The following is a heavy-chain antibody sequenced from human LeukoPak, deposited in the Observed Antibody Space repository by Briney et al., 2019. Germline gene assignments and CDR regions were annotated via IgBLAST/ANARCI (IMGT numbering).Heavy chain of an antibody. Sequence: PGGSLRLSCAASGFTFSSYAMSWVRQAPGKGLAWVSTISGSGDNTYYADSVKGRFTISRDNSKNTLYLQMNSLRAEDTAVYYCAKKPVSSYDYYFDYWGQGTLVTVSS. V-gene: IGHV3-23*01. CDR2: ISGSGDNT. D-gene: IGHD5-12*01. J-gene: IGHJ4*02. CDR3: AKKPVSSYDYYFDY. CDR1: GFTFSSYA.